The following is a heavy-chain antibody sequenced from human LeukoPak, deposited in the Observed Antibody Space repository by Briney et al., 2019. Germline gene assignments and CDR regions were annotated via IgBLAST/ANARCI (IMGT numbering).Heavy chain of an antibody. V-gene: IGHV1-3*01. CDR1: GYIFANYA. CDR2: INAGNGNT. D-gene: IGHD6-19*01. CDR3: ATVGPSAGY. J-gene: IGHJ4*02. Sequence: GASVKVSCKASGYIFANYAIHWVRQAPGQRLEWMGWINAGNGNTKYSQNFQGRVTITRDTSASTAYMDLSSLRSEDTAVYYCATVGPSAGYWGQGTLVTVSS.